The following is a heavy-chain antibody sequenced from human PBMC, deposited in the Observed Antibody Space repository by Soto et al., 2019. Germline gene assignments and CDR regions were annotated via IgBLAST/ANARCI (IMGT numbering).Heavy chain of an antibody. CDR3: ARELEGYDSSGLNWFDP. CDR2: IYYSGST. CDR1: GGSISSGDYY. D-gene: IGHD3-22*01. Sequence: SETLSLTCTVSGGSISSGDYYWSWIRQPPGKGLEWIGYIYYSGSTYYNPSLKSRVTISVDTSKNQFSLKLSSVTAADTAVYYCARELEGYDSSGLNWFDPWGQGTTVTVSS. V-gene: IGHV4-30-4*01. J-gene: IGHJ5*01.